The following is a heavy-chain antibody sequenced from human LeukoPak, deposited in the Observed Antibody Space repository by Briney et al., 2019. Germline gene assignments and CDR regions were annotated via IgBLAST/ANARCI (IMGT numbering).Heavy chain of an antibody. D-gene: IGHD6-13*01. CDR3: ARVKFPGYSSSSGRGAFDI. Sequence: ASETLSLTCAVYGGSFSGYYWSWIRQPPGKGLEWIGEINHSGSTNYNPSLKSRVTISVDTSKNQFSLKLSSVTAADTAVYYCARVKFPGYSSSSGRGAFDIWGQGTMVTVSS. CDR1: GGSFSGYY. V-gene: IGHV4-34*01. J-gene: IGHJ3*02. CDR2: INHSGST.